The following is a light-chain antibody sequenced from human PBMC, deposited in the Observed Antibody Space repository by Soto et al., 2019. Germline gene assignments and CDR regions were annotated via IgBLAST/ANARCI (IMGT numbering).Light chain of an antibody. V-gene: IGLV1-44*01. CDR2: NTY. J-gene: IGLJ3*02. Sequence: QSVLTQPPSVSAAPGQKVTISCPGSSSNIGGNSVSWYQQLPGTAPKLLIYNTYQRPLGVPDRFSGSKSGTSASLAISGLQSEDEGDYFCAAWDDSLNGPVFGGGTKVTVL. CDR1: SSNIGGNS. CDR3: AAWDDSLNGPV.